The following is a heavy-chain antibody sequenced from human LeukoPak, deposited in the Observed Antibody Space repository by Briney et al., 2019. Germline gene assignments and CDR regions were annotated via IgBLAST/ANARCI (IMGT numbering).Heavy chain of an antibody. CDR1: GFTFNSYS. CDR3: ARPPLGVNFHVFDV. J-gene: IGHJ3*01. D-gene: IGHD1-26*01. CDR2: ASGAGDKT. Sequence: GGSLRLSCAASGFTFNSYSMTWVRQAPGKGLEWVSTASGAGDKTYYADSVKGRYTISRDNSKNTLYLQMNSLRAEDTAVYYCARPPLGVNFHVFDVWGQGTVVTVSS. V-gene: IGHV3-23*01.